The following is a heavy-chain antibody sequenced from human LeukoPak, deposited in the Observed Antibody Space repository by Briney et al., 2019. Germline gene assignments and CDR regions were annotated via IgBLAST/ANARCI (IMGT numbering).Heavy chain of an antibody. Sequence: PSETLSLTCTVSGGSISRSFYYWGWIRQPPGKGLEWIGSIYYSDSTTVYYNPSLKSRVTMSADTSKNQFSLRASSVTAADTAVYYCARRPPALGAFDIWGQGTMVSVSS. CDR3: ARRPPALGAFDI. CDR2: IYYSDSTTV. J-gene: IGHJ3*02. V-gene: IGHV4-39*01. CDR1: GGSISRSFYY.